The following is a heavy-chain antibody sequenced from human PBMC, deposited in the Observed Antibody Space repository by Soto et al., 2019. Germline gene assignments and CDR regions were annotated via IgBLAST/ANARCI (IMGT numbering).Heavy chain of an antibody. D-gene: IGHD5-18*01. V-gene: IGHV1-18*01. CDR2: ISAYNGNT. CDR1: GYRFNRYG. J-gene: IGHJ4*02. CDR3: ARAVDTSMVTISDY. Sequence: QVQLVQSGAEVKKPGASVKVSCKASGYRFNRYGINWVRQAPGQGLEWMGWISAYNGNTNYAQKVQGRVTMTTDTSTSTAYMEVRGLRSDDTAVYYFARAVDTSMVTISDYWGQGTLVTVSS.